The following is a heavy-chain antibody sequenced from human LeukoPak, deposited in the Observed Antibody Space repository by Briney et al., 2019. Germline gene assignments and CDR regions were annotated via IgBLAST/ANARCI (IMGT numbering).Heavy chain of an antibody. Sequence: GGSLRLSCAASGFTFSDYSMNWVRQAPGKGLEWVSSISSSSSYIYYADSVKGRFTISRDNAKNSLYLQMNSLRAEDTAVYYCARVSFGDLGVDYWGQGTLVTVSS. D-gene: IGHD3-10*01. CDR2: ISSSSSYI. V-gene: IGHV3-21*01. J-gene: IGHJ4*02. CDR1: GFTFSDYS. CDR3: ARVSFGDLGVDY.